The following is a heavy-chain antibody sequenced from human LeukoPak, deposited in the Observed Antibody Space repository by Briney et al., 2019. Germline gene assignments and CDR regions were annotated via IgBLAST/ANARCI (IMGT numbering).Heavy chain of an antibody. J-gene: IGHJ4*02. CDR3: ARDLTIAARPAG. Sequence: GGSLRLSCGASGFTVSSNYMSWVRQAPGKGLEWVSVIYSGGSTYYADSVKGRFTISRDNSKNTLYLQMNSLRAEDTAVYYCARDLTIAARPAGWGQGTLVTVSS. CDR2: IYSGGST. D-gene: IGHD6-6*01. CDR1: GFTVSSNY. V-gene: IGHV3-53*01.